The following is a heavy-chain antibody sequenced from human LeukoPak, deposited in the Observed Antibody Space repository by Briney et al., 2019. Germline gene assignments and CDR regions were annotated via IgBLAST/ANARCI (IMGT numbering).Heavy chain of an antibody. CDR3: ARGLEVSAWRYYFDY. J-gene: IGHJ4*02. V-gene: IGHV4-38-2*01. CDR1: GYSISSGYY. CDR2: IYHSGST. Sequence: SETLSLNCAVSGYSISSGYYWGWIRQPPGKGLEWIGSIYHSGSTYYNPSLKSRVTISVDTSKNEFYVKLNSVTAADPAVYYCARGLEVSAWRYYFDYWGQGNLVTVSS. D-gene: IGHD6-19*01.